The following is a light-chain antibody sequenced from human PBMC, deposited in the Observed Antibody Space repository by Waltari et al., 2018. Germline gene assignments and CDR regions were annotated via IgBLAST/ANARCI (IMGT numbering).Light chain of an antibody. V-gene: IGLV2-23*01. CDR2: EDI. J-gene: IGLJ1*01. CDR1: SSDVGNYNL. CDR3: CSYTSGSTYV. Sequence: QSALTPPASVSGSPGQSITISCTGTSSDVGNYNLVSWYQQHPGKAPKLMIYEDIKRPSGVSNRFSGSKSGNTASLTISGLQAEDEADYYCCSYTSGSTYVFGTGTKVTVL.